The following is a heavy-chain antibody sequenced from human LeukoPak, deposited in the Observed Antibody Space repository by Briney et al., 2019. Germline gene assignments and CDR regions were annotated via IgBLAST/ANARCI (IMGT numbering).Heavy chain of an antibody. Sequence: SETLSLTCTVSGVSISSDYWSWIRLPPGKGLEWIGYIYYSGSSNYNPSLKSRVTMSVDTSKNQFSLKLTSVTAADTAVYYCARRLRQNLFDPWGQGALVTVSS. CDR3: ARRLRQNLFDP. CDR2: IYYSGSS. V-gene: IGHV4-59*08. CDR1: GVSISSDY. J-gene: IGHJ5*02. D-gene: IGHD4-17*01.